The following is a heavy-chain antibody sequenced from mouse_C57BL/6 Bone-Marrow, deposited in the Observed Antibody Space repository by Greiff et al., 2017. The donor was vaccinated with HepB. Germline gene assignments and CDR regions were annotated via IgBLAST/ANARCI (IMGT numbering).Heavy chain of an antibody. V-gene: IGHV1-82*01. J-gene: IGHJ2*01. CDR3: ARDGDSSGYFDY. CDR2: IYPGDGDT. Sequence: VQLQQSGPELVKPGASVKISCKASGYEFSSSWMNWVKQRPGKGLEWIGRIYPGDGDTNYNGKFKGKATLTADKSSSTAYMQLSSLTSEDSAVYFCARDGDSSGYFDYWGQGTTLTVSS. CDR1: GYEFSSSW. D-gene: IGHD3-2*02.